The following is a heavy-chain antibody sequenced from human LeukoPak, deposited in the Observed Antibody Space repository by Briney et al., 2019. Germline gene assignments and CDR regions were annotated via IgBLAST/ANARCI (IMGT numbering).Heavy chain of an antibody. D-gene: IGHD2-8*01. CDR2: INPNSGGT. J-gene: IGHJ4*02. Sequence: ASVKVSCKASGYTFTGYYMHWVRQAPGQGLEWMGWINPNSGGTNYAQKFQGRVTMTRDTSISTAYMELSRLRSDDTAVYCCATYCTNGVCYTGNYWGQGTLVTVSS. CDR3: ATYCTNGVCYTGNY. CDR1: GYTFTGYY. V-gene: IGHV1-2*02.